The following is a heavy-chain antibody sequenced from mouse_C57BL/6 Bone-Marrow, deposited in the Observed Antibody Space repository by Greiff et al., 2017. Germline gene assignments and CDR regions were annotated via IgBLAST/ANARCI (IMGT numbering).Heavy chain of an antibody. D-gene: IGHD2-2*01. V-gene: IGHV1-62-3*01. CDR3: ARGGGGNYYGYDDYYAMDY. Sequence: VQLQQPGAELVKPGASVKLSSKASGYTFTSYWMPWVKQRPGRGLEWIGRIDPNSGGTKYNEKFKSKATLTVDKPSSTAYMQLSSLTSEDSAVYYCARGGGGNYYGYDDYYAMDYWGQGTSVTVSS. J-gene: IGHJ4*01. CDR1: GYTFTSYW. CDR2: IDPNSGGT.